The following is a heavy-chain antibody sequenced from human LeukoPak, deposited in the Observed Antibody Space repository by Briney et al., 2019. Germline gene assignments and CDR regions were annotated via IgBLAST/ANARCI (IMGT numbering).Heavy chain of an antibody. Sequence: GGSLRLSCAAPGFIFSSYNMNWVRQAPGKGLEWVSSISSSSSYIYYADSVKGRFTISRDNAKNSLYLQMNSLRAEDTAVYYCASGSEYCSGGSCYSVWGQGTLVTVSS. CDR1: GFIFSSYN. D-gene: IGHD2-15*01. CDR3: ASGSEYCSGGSCYSV. CDR2: ISSSSSYI. J-gene: IGHJ4*02. V-gene: IGHV3-21*01.